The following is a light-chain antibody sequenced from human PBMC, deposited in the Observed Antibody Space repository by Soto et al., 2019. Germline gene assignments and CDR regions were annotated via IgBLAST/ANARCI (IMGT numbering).Light chain of an antibody. V-gene: IGKV3-11*01. CDR2: GAS. CDR3: QQRFSWRT. Sequence: EIVLTQSPATLSLSPGERATLSCRASQSVSKYLAWYQHKPGQPPRLLIYGASNRATGIPARFSGSGSGTDVTLTISSLEPEDFAVYYCQQRFSWRTFGQGTKLEIK. J-gene: IGKJ2*01. CDR1: QSVSKY.